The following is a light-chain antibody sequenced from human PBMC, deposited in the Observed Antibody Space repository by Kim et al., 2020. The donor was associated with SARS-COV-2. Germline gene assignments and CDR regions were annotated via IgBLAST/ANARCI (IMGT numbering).Light chain of an antibody. Sequence: DIQMTQSPSSLSASVGDRVTITCQASQDIRKSLNWFQQKPGKAPKLLIYDASDLETGVPSGFSGSGSGTDFTFTINSLQPDDFATYFYQQYHSLPLTFGGGTKVDIK. CDR2: DAS. CDR3: QQYHSLPLT. CDR1: QDIRKS. V-gene: IGKV1-33*01. J-gene: IGKJ4*01.